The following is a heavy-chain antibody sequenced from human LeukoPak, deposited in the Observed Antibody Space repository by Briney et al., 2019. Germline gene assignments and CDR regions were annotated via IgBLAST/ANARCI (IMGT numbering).Heavy chain of an antibody. CDR3: ARGDVVVVASTQFDY. CDR1: GYTFTGYY. V-gene: IGHV1-2*06. J-gene: IGHJ4*02. D-gene: IGHD2-15*01. Sequence: ASVKVSCKASGYTFTGYYMHLVRQAPGQGLEWMGRINPNSGGTNYAQKFQGRVTMTRDTSISTAYMELSRLRSDDTAVYYCARGDVVVVASTQFDYWGQGTLVTVSS. CDR2: INPNSGGT.